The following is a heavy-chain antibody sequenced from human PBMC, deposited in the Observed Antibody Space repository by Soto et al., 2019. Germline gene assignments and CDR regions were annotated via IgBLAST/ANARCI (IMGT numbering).Heavy chain of an antibody. CDR3: TRRDDFGSYDSHF. CDR2: IRSSANSFAT. CDR1: GFTFRGSA. Sequence: VQLVESGGGLVQPGGSLKLSCATSGFTFRGSAIHWVRLASGKGLEWVGRIRSSANSFATAYGASVEGRFTISRDDSKNTAYLQMNSLKTEDTAVYYCTRRDDFGSYDSHFWGQGTQVTVSS. J-gene: IGHJ4*02. V-gene: IGHV3-73*02. D-gene: IGHD5-12*01.